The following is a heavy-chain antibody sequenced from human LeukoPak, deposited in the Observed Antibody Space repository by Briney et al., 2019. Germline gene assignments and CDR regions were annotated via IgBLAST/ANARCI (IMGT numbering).Heavy chain of an antibody. CDR2: IYYSGST. D-gene: IGHD6-13*01. V-gene: IGHV4-4*02. J-gene: IGHJ3*02. CDR3: ARRRQQLANAFDI. CDR1: GGSISSSNW. Sequence: PSETLSLTCAVSGGSISSSNWWSWVRQPPGKGLEWIGEIYYSGSTYYTPSLKSRVTISVDTSKNQFSLKLSSVTAADTAVYYCARRRQQLANAFDIWGQGTMVTVSS.